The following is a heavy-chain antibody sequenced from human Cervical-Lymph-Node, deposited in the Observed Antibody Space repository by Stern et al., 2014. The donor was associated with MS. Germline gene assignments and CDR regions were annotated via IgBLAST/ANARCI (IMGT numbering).Heavy chain of an antibody. Sequence: QVQLVQSGAEVKKPGASVRVSCKASGNTFNYFAITWVRQAPGQGLEWMGWISSYGGSTKYTQEFQDRVTMTIDASTTTAYMELRSLRSDDTAVYYCASAGYHTGWYEPRHFALWGRGTLVVVSS. D-gene: IGHD6-19*01. CDR1: GNTFNYFA. CDR2: ISSYGGST. V-gene: IGHV1-18*01. J-gene: IGHJ2*01. CDR3: ASAGYHTGWYEPRHFAL.